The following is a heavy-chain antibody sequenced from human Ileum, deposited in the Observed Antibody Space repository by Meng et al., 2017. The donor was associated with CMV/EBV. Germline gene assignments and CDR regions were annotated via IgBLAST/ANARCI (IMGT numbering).Heavy chain of an antibody. V-gene: IGHV1-18*04. Sequence: QVHLLQAGAEVKKPGASVKIPCQTSGYTFTDHNIGWVRQAPGQGLEWVGWISLGNGQTVYGHKVQGRVTVTTDTSTSTAYMELRSLRSDDTAMYYCARDVWGFDYWGQGTLVTVSS. CDR1: GYTFTDHN. D-gene: IGHD7-27*01. CDR3: ARDVWGFDY. CDR2: ISLGNGQT. J-gene: IGHJ4*02.